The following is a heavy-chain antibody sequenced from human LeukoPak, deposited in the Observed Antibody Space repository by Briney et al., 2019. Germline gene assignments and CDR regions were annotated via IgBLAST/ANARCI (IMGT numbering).Heavy chain of an antibody. CDR3: ARGGAGGRAFDI. V-gene: IGHV6-1*01. D-gene: IGHD2-15*01. CDR2: TYYRSKWYN. Sequence: SQTLSLTCAISGDSVSSNTAAWTWVRQSPSRGLEWLGRTYYRSKWYNDYAVSVKSRLTINPDTSKNQFSLQLNSVTPEDTAVYYCARGGAGGRAFDIWGQGTMVTVSS. CDR1: GDSVSSNTAA. J-gene: IGHJ3*02.